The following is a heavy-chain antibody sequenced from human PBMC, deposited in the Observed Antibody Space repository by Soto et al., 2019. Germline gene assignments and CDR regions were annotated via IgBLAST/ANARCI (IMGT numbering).Heavy chain of an antibody. CDR2: ISGSGGST. V-gene: IGHV3-23*01. D-gene: IGHD3-3*01. Sequence: EVQLLESGGGLVQPGGSLRLSCAASGFTFSSYAMSWVRQAPGKGLEWVSAISGSGGSTYYADAVKGRFTSSRDNSKNTLYLQMNSRRAEDTGVYYCAKGTYYDFWSGYYVHDYWGQGTLVTVSS. J-gene: IGHJ4*02. CDR3: AKGTYYDFWSGYYVHDY. CDR1: GFTFSSYA.